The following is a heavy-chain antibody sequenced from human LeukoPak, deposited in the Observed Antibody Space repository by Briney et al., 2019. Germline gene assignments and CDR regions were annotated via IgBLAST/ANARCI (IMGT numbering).Heavy chain of an antibody. D-gene: IGHD2-21*01. Sequence: PGGSLRLSCAASGFTFSDYWMHWVRQAPGEGLVWVSRINRDASRPSYADSVKGRVTIYRDNAKHTLYLQMNSLRADDTALYYCARETRETGRGDHQTDAFDIWGQGTMVSVSS. CDR2: INRDASRP. V-gene: IGHV3-74*01. CDR1: GFTFSDYW. J-gene: IGHJ3*02. CDR3: ARETRETGRGDHQTDAFDI.